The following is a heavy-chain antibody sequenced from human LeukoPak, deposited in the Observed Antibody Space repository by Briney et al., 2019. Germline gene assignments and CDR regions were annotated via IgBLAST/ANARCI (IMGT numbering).Heavy chain of an antibody. D-gene: IGHD2-15*01. CDR2: ISGSGGST. CDR1: GFTFSSYA. V-gene: IGHV3-23*01. CDR3: AKDILGYCSGGSCHDYFDY. Sequence: GGSLRLSCAASGFTFSSYAMSWVRQAPGKGLGWVSAISGSGGSTYYADSVKGRFTISRDNSKNTLYRQMNSLRAEDTAVYYCAKDILGYCSGGSCHDYFDYWGQGTLVTVSS. J-gene: IGHJ4*02.